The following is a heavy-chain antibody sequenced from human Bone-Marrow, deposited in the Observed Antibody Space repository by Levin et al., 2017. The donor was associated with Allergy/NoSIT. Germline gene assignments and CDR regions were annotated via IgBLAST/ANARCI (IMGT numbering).Heavy chain of an antibody. J-gene: IGHJ4*02. V-gene: IGHV4-59*01. CDR1: GGSMSRYY. D-gene: IGHD5-18*01. Sequence: SETLSLTCTVSGGSMSRYYWSWIRQSPERGLEWIGYIYSTGDASYNPSLEGRVTISADTPRNQFSLTLNSVTAADTAFYYCARASDSFGYLPLDFWGQGALVIVSS. CDR2: IYSTGDA. CDR3: ARASDSFGYLPLDF.